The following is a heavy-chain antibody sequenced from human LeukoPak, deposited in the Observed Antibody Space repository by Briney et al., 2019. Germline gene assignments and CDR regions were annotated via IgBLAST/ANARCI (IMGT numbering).Heavy chain of an antibody. J-gene: IGHJ3*02. D-gene: IGHD6-19*01. Sequence: PGGSLRLSCAASGFTFSDDYMSWIRQAPGKGLEWVSYISNSGYTIYYADPVKGRFTISRDNAENSLYLQMNSLRAEDTAVYYCARDREQWLHGGAFDIWGQGTMVTVSS. CDR3: ARDREQWLHGGAFDI. V-gene: IGHV3-11*04. CDR2: ISNSGYTI. CDR1: GFTFSDDY.